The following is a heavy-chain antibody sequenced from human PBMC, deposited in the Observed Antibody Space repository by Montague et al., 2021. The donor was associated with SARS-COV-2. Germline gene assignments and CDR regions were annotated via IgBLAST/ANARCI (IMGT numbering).Heavy chain of an antibody. D-gene: IGHD5/OR15-5a*01. CDR1: GASISTSTDH. V-gene: IGHV4-39*01. CDR3: ARHMGHVLVSVTGANWFDP. J-gene: IGHJ5*02. Sequence: SETLSLTCSVSGASISTSTDHWAWIRQSPGKGLEWVGSFSYNSTHYNPSLRSRVTISVGSSKNQFSLKLNSVTAADTAIYYCARHMGHVLVSVTGANWFDPWGQGTLVTVSS. CDR2: FSYNST.